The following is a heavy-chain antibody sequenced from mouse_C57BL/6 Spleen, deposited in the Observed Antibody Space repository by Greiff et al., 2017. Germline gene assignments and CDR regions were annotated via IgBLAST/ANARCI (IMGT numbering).Heavy chain of an antibody. J-gene: IGHJ2*01. CDR2: INPSSGYT. CDR3: ARGDYYGSSSFDY. V-gene: IGHV1-4*01. CDR1: GYTFTSYT. Sequence: QVHVKQSGAELARPGASVKMSCKASGYTFTSYTMHWVKQRPGQGLEWIGYINPSSGYTKYNQKFKDKATLTADKSSSTAYMQLSSLTSEDSAVYYCARGDYYGSSSFDYWGQGTTLTVSS. D-gene: IGHD1-1*01.